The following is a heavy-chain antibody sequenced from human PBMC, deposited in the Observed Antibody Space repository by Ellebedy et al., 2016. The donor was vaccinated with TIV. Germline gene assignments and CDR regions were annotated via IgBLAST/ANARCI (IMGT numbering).Heavy chain of an antibody. CDR3: ARDRGSGCLDC. Sequence: SETLSLTCAVYGGSFSGYYWSWIRQSPGKGLEWIGEINHSGSTNYNPSLKSRLTMSVDTSKNQFSLKLNSVTAADTAVYYCARDRGSGCLDCWGQGTLVTVSS. CDR2: INHSGST. D-gene: IGHD6-19*01. CDR1: GGSFSGYY. J-gene: IGHJ4*02. V-gene: IGHV4-34*01.